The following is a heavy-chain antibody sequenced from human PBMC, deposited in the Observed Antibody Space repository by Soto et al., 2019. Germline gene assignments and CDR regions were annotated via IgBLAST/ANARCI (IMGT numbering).Heavy chain of an antibody. Sequence: GGSLRLSCAVSGFTVNTYHMTWVRQAPGKGLEWVSVIYSGGSTYYADSVKGRFTISRDNFRNSLYIQMNSLRDDDTAVYYCARADPSGYEDCWGQGTLVPVSS. CDR1: GFTVNTYH. J-gene: IGHJ4*02. CDR2: IYSGGST. CDR3: ARADPSGYEDC. V-gene: IGHV3-66*01. D-gene: IGHD5-12*01.